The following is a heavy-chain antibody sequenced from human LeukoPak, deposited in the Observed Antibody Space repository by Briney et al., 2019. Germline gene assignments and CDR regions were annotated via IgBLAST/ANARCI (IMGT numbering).Heavy chain of an antibody. V-gene: IGHV4-59*08. J-gene: IGHJ4*02. Sequence: SETLSLTCAVYGGSFSGYYWSWIRQPPGKGLEWIGYIYYSGSTNYNPSLKSRVTISVDTSKNQFSLRLSSVTAADTAVYYCASGADSSNYFLYYWGPGILVTVSS. CDR2: IYYSGST. D-gene: IGHD3-22*01. CDR1: GGSFSGYY. CDR3: ASGADSSNYFLYY.